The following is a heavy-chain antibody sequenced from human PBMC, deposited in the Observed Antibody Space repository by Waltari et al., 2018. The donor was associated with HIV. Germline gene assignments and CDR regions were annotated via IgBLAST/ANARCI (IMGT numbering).Heavy chain of an antibody. CDR2: FDPEGDET. J-gene: IGHJ4*01. V-gene: IGHV1-24*01. D-gene: IGHD3-9*01. Sequence: QVVLIESGAEVKQPGGSVKVSCKVAGYSLTQLSMHWVRQAPGNGLEWMGGFDPEGDETIYAQKFQGRLSMTEDTSTDTAYMELRGLRSDDTAVYYCASNDRPVYFFDYWSHGTLVTVSS. CDR3: ASNDRPVYFFDY. CDR1: GYSLTQLS.